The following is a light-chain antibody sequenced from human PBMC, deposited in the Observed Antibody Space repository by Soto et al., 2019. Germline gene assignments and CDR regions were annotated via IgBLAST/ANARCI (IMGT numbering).Light chain of an antibody. CDR1: SSDVGSYNL. V-gene: IGLV2-23*03. J-gene: IGLJ2*01. CDR2: EGS. CDR3: CSYAGSSTFG. Sequence: QSVLTQPASVSGSPGQSITISCTGTSSDVGSYNLVSWYQQHPGKAPKLMIYEGSKRPSGVSNRFSGSKSGNMASLTISGLQAEDEADYYCCSYAGSSTFGFGGGTKVTVL.